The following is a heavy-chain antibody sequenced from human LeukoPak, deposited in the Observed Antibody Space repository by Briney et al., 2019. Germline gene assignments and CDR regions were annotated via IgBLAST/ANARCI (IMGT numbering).Heavy chain of an antibody. D-gene: IGHD2-2*01. CDR2: IWYDGSNK. V-gene: IGHV3-33*06. Sequence: GGSLRLSCAASGFTFSSYGMHWVRQAPGKGLEWVAVIWYDGSNKYYADSVKGRSTISRDNSKNMLYLQMNSLRAEDTAVYYCAKGSPLSSVVPAESWGQGTLVTVSS. CDR1: GFTFSSYG. CDR3: AKGSPLSSVVPAES. J-gene: IGHJ4*02.